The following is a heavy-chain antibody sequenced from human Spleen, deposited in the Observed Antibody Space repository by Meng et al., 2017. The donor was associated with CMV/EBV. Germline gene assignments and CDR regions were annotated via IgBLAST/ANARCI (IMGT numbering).Heavy chain of an antibody. D-gene: IGHD3-3*01. CDR1: GFTFSSNT. CDR3: ARGITIFGVVISYYGMDV. Sequence: GESLKISCAASGFTFSSNTMHWVRQAPGKGLEWVAVISYDGSDKYYADSVKGRFTISRDNSKNTLYLQMNSLRAEDTAVYYCARGITIFGVVISYYGMDVWGQGTTVTVSS. CDR2: ISYDGSDK. J-gene: IGHJ6*02. V-gene: IGHV3-30*07.